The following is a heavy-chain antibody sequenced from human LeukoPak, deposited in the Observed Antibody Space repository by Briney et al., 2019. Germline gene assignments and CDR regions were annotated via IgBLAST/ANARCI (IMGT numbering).Heavy chain of an antibody. CDR2: IFTGDGT. J-gene: IGHJ4*02. CDR1: GFTFSSYA. CDR3: AGSRSISGYSDY. V-gene: IGHV3-23*01. D-gene: IGHD3-22*01. Sequence: GGSLRLSCAASGFTFSSYAMNWVRQAPGKGLEWVSTIFTGDGTHYADSVKGRFTISRDNSKNTLYLQMNGLRAEDTAVYYCAGSRSISGYSDYWGQGTLVTVSS.